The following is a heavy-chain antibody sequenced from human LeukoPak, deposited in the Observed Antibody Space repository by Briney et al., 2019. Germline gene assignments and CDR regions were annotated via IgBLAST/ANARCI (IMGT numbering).Heavy chain of an antibody. CDR1: GFTFSSQN. D-gene: IGHD6-19*01. J-gene: IGHJ4*02. V-gene: IGHV3-21*06. CDR2: ISTSGVST. Sequence: GGSLKSPCAASGFTFSSQNMNWARKAPGKGLEWVAYISTSGVSTKYADSVEGRFTISRDNAENSLYLLMNSLRVEDTAVYYCVKNGWLDYWGQGILVTVSS. CDR3: VKNGWLDY.